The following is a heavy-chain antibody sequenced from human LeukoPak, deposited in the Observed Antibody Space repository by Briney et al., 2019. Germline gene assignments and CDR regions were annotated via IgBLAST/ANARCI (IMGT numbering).Heavy chain of an antibody. D-gene: IGHD6-13*01. J-gene: IGHJ6*03. CDR2: IYYSGST. V-gene: IGHV4-59*01. CDR1: GDSISSYY. CDR3: ARAKNRSSWGGWGYYYYYMDV. Sequence: SETLSLTCTVSGDSISSYYWSWIRQPPGKGLEWIGYIYYSGSTNYNPSLKSRVTISVDTSKNQFSLKLSSVTAADTAVYYCARAKNRSSWGGWGYYYYYMDVWGKGTTVTISS.